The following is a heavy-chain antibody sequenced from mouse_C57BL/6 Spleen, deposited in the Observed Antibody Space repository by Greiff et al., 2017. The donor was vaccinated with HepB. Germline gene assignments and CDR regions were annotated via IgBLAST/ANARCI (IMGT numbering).Heavy chain of an antibody. J-gene: IGHJ1*03. Sequence: EVQRVESGEGLVKPGGSLKLSCAASGFTFISYAMSWVRQTPEKRLEWVAYISSGGDYIYYADTVKGRFTISRDNARNTLYLQMSSLKSEDTAMYYCTRIITTVVARYFDVWGTGTTVTVSS. V-gene: IGHV5-9-1*02. CDR3: TRIITTVVARYFDV. D-gene: IGHD1-1*01. CDR2: ISSGGDYI. CDR1: GFTFISYA.